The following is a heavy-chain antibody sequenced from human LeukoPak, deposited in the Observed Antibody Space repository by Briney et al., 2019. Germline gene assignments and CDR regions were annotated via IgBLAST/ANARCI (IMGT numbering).Heavy chain of an antibody. CDR1: GFTFSTYW. V-gene: IGHV3-74*01. Sequence: GGSLRLSCAASGFTFSTYWMHWVRQTPGEGLVWVSRINSDGTSTAYADSVKGRFTISRDNAKNTLYLQMNSLRAEDTAVYYCARVVVAGGFDYWGQGTLVTVSP. CDR3: ARVVVAGGFDY. J-gene: IGHJ4*02. CDR2: INSDGTST. D-gene: IGHD6-19*01.